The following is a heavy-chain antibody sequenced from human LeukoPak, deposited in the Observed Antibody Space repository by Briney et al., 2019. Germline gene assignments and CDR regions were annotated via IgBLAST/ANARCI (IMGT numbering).Heavy chain of an antibody. Sequence: PSETLSLTCTVSGYSISSGYYWGWIRQPPGKVLEWIGSIYYSGSTYYNPSLKSRVTISVDTSKNQFSLRLSSVTAADTAVYYCARRGFGGSYYPFDYWGQGTLVTVSS. CDR3: ARRGFGGSYYPFDY. CDR2: IYYSGST. D-gene: IGHD3-16*01. CDR1: GYSISSGYY. J-gene: IGHJ4*02. V-gene: IGHV4-38-2*02.